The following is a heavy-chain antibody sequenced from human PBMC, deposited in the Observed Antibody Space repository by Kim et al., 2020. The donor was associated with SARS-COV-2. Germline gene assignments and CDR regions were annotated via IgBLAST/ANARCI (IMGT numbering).Heavy chain of an antibody. CDR1: GFTFSSYA. Sequence: GGSLRLSCAASGFTFSSYAMHWVRQAPGKGLEWVAVISYDGSNKYYADSVKGRFTISRDNSKNTLYLQMNSLRAEDTAVYYCAREGFSSGWPGIYYYYGMDVWGQGTTVTVSS. CDR2: ISYDGSNK. D-gene: IGHD6-19*01. CDR3: AREGFSSGWPGIYYYYGMDV. V-gene: IGHV3-30*04. J-gene: IGHJ6*02.